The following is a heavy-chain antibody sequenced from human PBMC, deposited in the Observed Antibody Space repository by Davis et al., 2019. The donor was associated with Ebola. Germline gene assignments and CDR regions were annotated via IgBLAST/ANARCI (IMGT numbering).Heavy chain of an antibody. V-gene: IGHV1-46*04. CDR1: GYTFTGYY. J-gene: IGHJ5*02. D-gene: IGHD2-15*01. CDR3: ARGVSSNCSGNRCYRLNWFDP. Sequence: ASVKVSCKASGYTFTGYYMQWVRQAPGQGLEWMGVINPGSGTTIYAQKLRGRVTMTSDTSTSTVYMDLSSLRSEDTAVYYCARGVSSNCSGNRCYRLNWFDPWGQGALVTVSS. CDR2: INPGSGTT.